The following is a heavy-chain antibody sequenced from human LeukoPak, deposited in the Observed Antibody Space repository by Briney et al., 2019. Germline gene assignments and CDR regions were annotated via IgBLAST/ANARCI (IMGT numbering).Heavy chain of an antibody. CDR3: AILSGYSLDY. J-gene: IGHJ4*02. V-gene: IGHV3-33*01. Sequence: GRSLRLSCAASGFTFSSYGMHWVRQAPGKGLEWVAVIWYDGSNKYYADSVKGRFTISRDNSKNTLYLQMNSLRAEDTAVYYRAILSGYSLDYWGQGTLVTVSS. CDR1: GFTFSSYG. CDR2: IWYDGSNK. D-gene: IGHD5-18*01.